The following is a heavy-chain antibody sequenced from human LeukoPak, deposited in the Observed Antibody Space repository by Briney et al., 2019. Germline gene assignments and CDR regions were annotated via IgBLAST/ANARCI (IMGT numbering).Heavy chain of an antibody. V-gene: IGHV1-46*01. D-gene: IGHD3-10*01. CDR2: INPGGGTT. J-gene: IGHJ4*02. Sequence: ASVKVSCKASGYTFTSYHMHWVRQAPGQGLEWMGIINPGGGTTIYAQNFQGRVTMTRDTSTSTVYMELSSLRSEDTAVYYCARVQLAWLGELSYFDYWGQGTLVTVSS. CDR1: GYTFTSYH. CDR3: ARVQLAWLGELSYFDY.